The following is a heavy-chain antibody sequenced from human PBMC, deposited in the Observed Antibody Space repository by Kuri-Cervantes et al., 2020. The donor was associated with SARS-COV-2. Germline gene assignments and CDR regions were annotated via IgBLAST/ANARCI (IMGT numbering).Heavy chain of an antibody. V-gene: IGHV3-23*01. CDR3: AKAMVRGVIITYYFDY. J-gene: IGHJ4*02. Sequence: ETLSLTCAASGFTFSSYAMSWVRQAPGKGLEWVSAISGSGGSTYYADSVKGRFTISRDNSKNTLYLQMNSLRTEDTALYYCAKAMVRGVIITYYFDYWGQGTLVTVSS. CDR2: ISGSGGST. D-gene: IGHD3-10*01. CDR1: GFTFSSYA.